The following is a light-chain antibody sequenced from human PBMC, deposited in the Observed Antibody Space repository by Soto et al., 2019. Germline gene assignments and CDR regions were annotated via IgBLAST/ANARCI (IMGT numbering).Light chain of an antibody. V-gene: IGLV2-14*03. CDR3: SSYTSGSLYV. J-gene: IGLJ1*01. Sequence: QPVLTQPASVSGSPGQSIAISCTGTSSDVGGYNYVSWYQQHPGKAPKVMIYDVNNRPSGVSDRFSGSKSGNTASLTISGLQADDEADYYCSSYTSGSLYVFGTGTKVTVL. CDR2: DVN. CDR1: SSDVGGYNY.